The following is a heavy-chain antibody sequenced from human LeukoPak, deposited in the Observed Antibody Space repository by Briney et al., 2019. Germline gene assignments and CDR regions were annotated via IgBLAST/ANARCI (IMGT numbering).Heavy chain of an antibody. D-gene: IGHD6-13*01. V-gene: IGHV3-23*01. CDR2: SGSGGST. J-gene: IGHJ4*02. Sequence: SGSGGSTYYADSVKGRFTISRDNSKNTLYLQMNSLRAEDTVVYYCAKDPSSIAAAGTFDYWGQGTLVTVSS. CDR3: AKDPSSIAAAGTFDY.